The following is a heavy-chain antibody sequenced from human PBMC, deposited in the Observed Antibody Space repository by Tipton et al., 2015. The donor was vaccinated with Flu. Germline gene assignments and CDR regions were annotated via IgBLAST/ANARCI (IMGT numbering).Heavy chain of an antibody. CDR1: GFTFSSYA. Sequence: SLRLSCAASGFTFSSYAMSWVRQAPGKGLEWVSAISGSGGSTYYADSVKGRFTVSRDNSKNTLYLQMNSLRAEDTAVYYCAKDTQLGGYYDSQSFDYWGQGTLVTVSS. D-gene: IGHD3-22*01. J-gene: IGHJ4*02. CDR3: AKDTQLGGYYDSQSFDY. V-gene: IGHV3-23*01. CDR2: ISGSGGST.